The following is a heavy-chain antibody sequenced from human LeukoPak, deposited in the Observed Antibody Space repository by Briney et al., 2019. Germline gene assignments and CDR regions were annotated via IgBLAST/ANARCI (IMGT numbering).Heavy chain of an antibody. CDR2: IYYSGST. V-gene: IGHV4-59*01. J-gene: IGHJ4*02. CDR3: ARTRSGGWFGEFDY. Sequence: SETLSLTCTVSDGSISNYYWSWIRQPPGKGLEWIGYIYYSGSTNYNPSLKSRVTISVDTSKNQFSLKLSSVTAADTAVYYCARTRSGGWFGEFDYWGQGTLVTVSS. D-gene: IGHD3-10*01. CDR1: DGSISNYY.